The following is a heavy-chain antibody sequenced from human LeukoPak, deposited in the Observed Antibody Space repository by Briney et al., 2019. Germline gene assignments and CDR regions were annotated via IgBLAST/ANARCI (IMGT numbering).Heavy chain of an antibody. CDR3: AKKGGGGVYYFDY. V-gene: IGHV3-23*01. D-gene: IGHD3-16*01. J-gene: IGHJ4*02. Sequence: GTSLRLSCAASGFTFSSYAMSWVRQAPGKGLEWVSAISGSGGSTYYADSVKGRFTISRDNSKNTLYLQMNSLRAEDTAVYYCAKKGGGGVYYFDYWGQGTLVTVSS. CDR1: GFTFSSYA. CDR2: ISGSGGST.